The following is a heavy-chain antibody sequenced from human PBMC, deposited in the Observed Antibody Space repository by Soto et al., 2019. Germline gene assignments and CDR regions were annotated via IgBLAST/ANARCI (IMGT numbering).Heavy chain of an antibody. D-gene: IGHD5-18*01. CDR2: MNFNSGKT. V-gene: IGHV1-8*01. CDR1: GYTFTSYD. CDR3: AGGVAEAAMVQGY. J-gene: IGHJ4*02. Sequence: QVQLVQSGAEVKKPGASVKVSCKASGYTFTSYDVNWVRQATGQGLEWMGWMNFNSGKTGYAQKVQGRVTMTRNTAISTAYMELSSLRSEDTAVYYCAGGVAEAAMVQGYWGQGTLGTVSS.